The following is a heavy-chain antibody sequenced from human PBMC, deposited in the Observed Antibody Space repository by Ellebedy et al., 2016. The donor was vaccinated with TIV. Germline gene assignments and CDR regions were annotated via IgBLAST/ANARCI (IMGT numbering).Heavy chain of an antibody. CDR3: AYSNDWSKGNY. CDR2: INHSGST. Sequence: SETLSLXCDVYGGSFSVYYWSWIRQPPGKGLEWIGEINHSGSTKYIPSLKSRITISVDTSKKELSLKLTSVTAADTALYSCAYSNDWSKGNYWGQGTLVTVSS. D-gene: IGHD3-9*01. J-gene: IGHJ4*02. V-gene: IGHV4-34*01. CDR1: GGSFSVYY.